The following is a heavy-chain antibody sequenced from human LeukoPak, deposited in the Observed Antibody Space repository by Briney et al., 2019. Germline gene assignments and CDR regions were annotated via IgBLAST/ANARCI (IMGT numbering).Heavy chain of an antibody. Sequence: SETLSLTCAVYVGSFSGYYWTWIRQPPGRGLEWIGEINYSGGTNYNPSLKSRVTISIDTSKNQFSLKLSSVTAADTAVYYCARRNVGTTFYYYYYMDVWGEGTTVTVSS. V-gene: IGHV4-34*01. D-gene: IGHD1-26*01. CDR1: VGSFSGYY. CDR3: ARRNVGTTFYYYYYMDV. CDR2: INYSGGT. J-gene: IGHJ6*03.